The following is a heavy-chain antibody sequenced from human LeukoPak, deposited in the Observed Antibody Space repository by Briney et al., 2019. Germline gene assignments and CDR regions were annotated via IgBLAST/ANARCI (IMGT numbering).Heavy chain of an antibody. J-gene: IGHJ4*02. CDR1: GFTLNAYP. CDR2: IDDAGNV. CDR3: ARDWDY. Sequence: GGSLRLSCAVSGFTLNAYPMTWVRQPPGTRLEWVSTIDDAGNVHCADSVMGRFTVSRDISKHTVYLQMNSLRVDDTAIYYCARDWDYWGQGTLVTVSS. V-gene: IGHV3-23*01.